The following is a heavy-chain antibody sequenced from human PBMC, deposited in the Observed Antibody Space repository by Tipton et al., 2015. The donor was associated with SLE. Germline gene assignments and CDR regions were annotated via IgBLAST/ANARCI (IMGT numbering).Heavy chain of an antibody. CDR1: GGSISSSSYY. CDR2: MFYSGTT. J-gene: IGHJ4*02. V-gene: IGHV4-39*07. D-gene: IGHD5-12*01. Sequence: GSLRLSCNVSGGSISSSSYYWGWIRQPPGKGLEWIGSMFYSGTTYYNPSLKSRFTISVDTSKNQFSLKLSSVTAADTAVYNCVRDRGYAHFDYWGQGTLVTVSS. CDR3: VRDRGYAHFDY.